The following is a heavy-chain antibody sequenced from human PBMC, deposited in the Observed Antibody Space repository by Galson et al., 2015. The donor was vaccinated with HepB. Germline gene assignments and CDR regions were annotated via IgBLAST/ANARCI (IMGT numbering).Heavy chain of an antibody. Sequence: SVKVSCKASGYTFTGYYIHWVRQAPGQGLEWLGRINPNSGGTNYAQKFQGRVTMTRDTSISTAYMELSRLRSDDTAVYYCAKTIAVAGRSFGWFDPWGQGTLVTVSS. J-gene: IGHJ5*02. V-gene: IGHV1-2*06. CDR3: AKTIAVAGRSFGWFDP. CDR2: INPNSGGT. CDR1: GYTFTGYY. D-gene: IGHD6-19*01.